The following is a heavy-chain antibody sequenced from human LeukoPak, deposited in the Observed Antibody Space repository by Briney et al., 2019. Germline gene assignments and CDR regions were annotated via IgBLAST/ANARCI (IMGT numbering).Heavy chain of an antibody. Sequence: GGSLRLSCAASGFTVSSNYMSWVRQAPGKGLEWVSVIYSGGSTYYADSVKGRFTISRDNSKNTLYLQMNSLRAEDTAVYYCARDERYCSGGSCQYFDYWGQGTLVTVPS. CDR3: ARDERYCSGGSCQYFDY. J-gene: IGHJ4*02. CDR2: IYSGGST. CDR1: GFTVSSNY. V-gene: IGHV3-53*01. D-gene: IGHD2-15*01.